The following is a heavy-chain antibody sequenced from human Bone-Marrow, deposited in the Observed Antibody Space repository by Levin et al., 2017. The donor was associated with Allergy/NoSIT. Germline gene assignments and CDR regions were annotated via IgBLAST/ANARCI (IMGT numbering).Heavy chain of an antibody. CDR2: ISSYSFHS. CDR3: AGDYSRRWYGEGAFDV. J-gene: IGHJ3*01. Sequence: GGSLRLSCIASGFTFSEHNMNWVRQAPGKAPEWVASISSYSFHSNYEDSVKGRFNISRDNAENSLYLEMNILRAEDTAVYYCAGDYSRRWYGEGAFDVWGQGTMVTVSS. D-gene: IGHD6-13*01. V-gene: IGHV3-21*06. CDR1: GFTFSEHN.